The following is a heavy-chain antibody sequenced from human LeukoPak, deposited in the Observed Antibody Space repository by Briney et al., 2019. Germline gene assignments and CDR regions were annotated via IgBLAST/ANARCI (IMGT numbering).Heavy chain of an antibody. CDR3: AREGGSSYGYAYH. D-gene: IGHD5-18*01. Sequence: ASVKVSCKASGYTFTSYYMHWVRQAPGQGLERMGWINPHSGDTNYAHKFQGRVTMTRDTSISIAYMELSSLKSDDTAVYYCAREGGSSYGYAYHWGQGTLVTVSS. CDR1: GYTFTSYY. V-gene: IGHV1-2*07. CDR2: INPHSGDT. J-gene: IGHJ5*02.